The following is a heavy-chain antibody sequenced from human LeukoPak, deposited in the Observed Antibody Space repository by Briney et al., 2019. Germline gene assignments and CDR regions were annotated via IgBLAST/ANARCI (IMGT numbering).Heavy chain of an antibody. D-gene: IGHD2-2*02. CDR3: ARLSESAAIRFPFFDY. CDR2: IYYSGST. Sequence: SETLSLTCAVYGGSFSGYYWSWIRQPPGKGLEWIGYIYYSGSTNYNPSLKSRVTISVDTSKNQFSLKLSSVTAADTAVYYCARLSESAAIRFPFFDYWGQGTLVTVSS. CDR1: GGSFSGYY. V-gene: IGHV4-59*01. J-gene: IGHJ4*02.